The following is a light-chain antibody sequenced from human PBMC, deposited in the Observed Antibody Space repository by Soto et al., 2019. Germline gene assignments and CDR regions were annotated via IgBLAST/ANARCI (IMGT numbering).Light chain of an antibody. CDR2: DVS. Sequence: QSALTQPASVSGSPGPSITISCTGTSSDVGGYNYVSWYQQHPGKAPKLMIYDVSTRPSGVSNRFSGSKSGNTASLTSSGLQAEDEDDYYCSSYTSSSTLLFGGGTKLTVL. J-gene: IGLJ2*01. CDR3: SSYTSSSTLL. CDR1: SSDVGGYNY. V-gene: IGLV2-14*01.